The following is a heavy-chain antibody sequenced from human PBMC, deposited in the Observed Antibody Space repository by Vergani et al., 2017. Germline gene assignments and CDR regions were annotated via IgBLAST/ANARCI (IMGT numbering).Heavy chain of an antibody. D-gene: IGHD3-3*01. V-gene: IGHV1-46*01. Sequence: QVQLVQSGAEVKKPGASVKVSCKASGYTFTSYYMHWVRQAPGQGLEWMGIINPSGGSTSYAQKFQGRVTMTRDNAKNSLYLQMNSLRAEDTAVYYCARDSSDDFWSGYSLKNWFDPWGQGTLVTVSS. CDR2: INPSGGST. CDR3: ARDSSDDFWSGYSLKNWFDP. J-gene: IGHJ5*02. CDR1: GYTFTSYY.